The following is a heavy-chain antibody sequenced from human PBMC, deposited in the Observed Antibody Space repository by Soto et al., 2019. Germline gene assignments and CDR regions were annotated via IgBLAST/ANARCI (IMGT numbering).Heavy chain of an antibody. CDR1: GGSVSSGSYY. CDR3: ARVVAAAAGSYYYYYYMDV. J-gene: IGHJ6*03. CDR2: IYYSGST. V-gene: IGHV4-61*01. Sequence: SETLSLTCTVSGGSVSSGSYYWSWIRQPPGKGLEWIGYIYYSGSTNYNPSLKSRVTISVDTSKNQFSLKLRSVTAADTAVYYCARVVAAAAGSYYYYYYMDVWGKGTTVTVSS. D-gene: IGHD6-13*01.